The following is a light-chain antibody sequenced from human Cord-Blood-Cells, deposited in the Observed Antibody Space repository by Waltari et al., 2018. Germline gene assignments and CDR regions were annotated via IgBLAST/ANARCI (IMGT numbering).Light chain of an antibody. CDR3: QAWDSSTAV. Sequence: SYELPQPPSVSVSPGQTASIPCSGDTLGAKYACWYQQKPGQSPVLVIYQDSKRPSGIPERFSGSNSGNTATLTISGTQAMDEADYYCQAWDSSTAVFGGGTKLTVL. CDR2: QDS. V-gene: IGLV3-1*01. J-gene: IGLJ2*01. CDR1: TLGAKY.